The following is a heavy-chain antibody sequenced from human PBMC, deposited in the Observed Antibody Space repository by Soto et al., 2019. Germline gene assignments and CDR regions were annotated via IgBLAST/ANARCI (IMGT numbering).Heavy chain of an antibody. V-gene: IGHV4-39*01. J-gene: IGHJ4*02. CDR2: IFYTWRT. Sequence: QLQMQEPGPGLVKPSETLSLTCTVSDGSISTSSYYWGWIRQSPGKGLEWIGTIFYTWRTYYNPSPESRVTLSVDTSKNQFSLHLTSVTAADTAMYYCTRHHPHHYDSSGYFDYWGQGTLVTVSS. CDR3: TRHHPHHYDSSGYFDY. D-gene: IGHD3-22*01. CDR1: DGSISTSSYY.